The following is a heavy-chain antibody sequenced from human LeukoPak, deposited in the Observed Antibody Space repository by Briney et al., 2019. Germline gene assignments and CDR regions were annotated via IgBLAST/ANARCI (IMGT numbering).Heavy chain of an antibody. CDR3: ATPYTSGWSLYFDN. CDR1: GFTFSSYA. J-gene: IGHJ4*02. V-gene: IGHV3-30-3*01. CDR2: ISHDGSNK. D-gene: IGHD6-19*01. Sequence: GGSLRLSCAASGFTFSSYAMHWVRQAPDKGREWVAVISHDGSNKYYADSVKGRFSISRDNSKNTLYLQMNGLRAEETAMYYCATPYTSGWSLYFDNWGQGTLVTVSS.